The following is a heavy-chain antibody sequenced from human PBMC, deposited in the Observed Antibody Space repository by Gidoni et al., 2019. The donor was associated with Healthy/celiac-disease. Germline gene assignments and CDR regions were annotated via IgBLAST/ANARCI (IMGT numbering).Heavy chain of an antibody. CDR2: INHSGST. CDR1: GGSFSGYY. V-gene: IGHV4-34*01. Sequence: QVQLQQWGAGLLKPSETLSLTCAVYGGSFSGYYWSWIRQPQGKGLEWIGEINHSGSTNYNPSLKSRVTISVDTSKNQFSLKLSSVTAADTAVYYCARGKGIFGVVNYGMDVWGQGTTVTVSS. D-gene: IGHD3-3*01. J-gene: IGHJ6*02. CDR3: ARGKGIFGVVNYGMDV.